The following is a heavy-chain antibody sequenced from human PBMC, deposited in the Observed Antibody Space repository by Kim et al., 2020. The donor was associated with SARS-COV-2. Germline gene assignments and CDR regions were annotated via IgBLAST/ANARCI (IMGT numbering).Heavy chain of an antibody. V-gene: IGHV4-59*01. J-gene: IGHJ4*02. Sequence: SETLSLTCTVSGGSISSYYWSWIRQPPGKGLEWIGYIYYSGSTNYNPSLKSRVTISVDTSKNQFSLKLSSVTAADTAVYYCARSPDYGDYDYWGQGTLVT. CDR1: GGSISSYY. CDR2: IYYSGST. CDR3: ARSPDYGDYDY. D-gene: IGHD4-17*01.